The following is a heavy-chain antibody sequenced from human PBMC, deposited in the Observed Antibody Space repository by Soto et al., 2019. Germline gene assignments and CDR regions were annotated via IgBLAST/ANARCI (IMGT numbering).Heavy chain of an antibody. CDR1: GGTFSSYA. J-gene: IGHJ6*02. Sequence: GASVKVSCKASGGTFSSYAISWGRQAPGQGLEWMGGIIPIFGTANYAQKFQGRVTITADESTSTAYMELSSLRSEDTAVYYCARATYNWNDVGYSYGIDVWGQGPTVTVSS. V-gene: IGHV1-69*13. D-gene: IGHD1-20*01. CDR3: ARATYNWNDVGYSYGIDV. CDR2: IIPIFGTA.